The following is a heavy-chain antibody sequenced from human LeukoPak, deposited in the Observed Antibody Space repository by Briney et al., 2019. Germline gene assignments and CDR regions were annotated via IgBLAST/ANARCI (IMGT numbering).Heavy chain of an antibody. Sequence: GGSLRLSCTASGFPFIEYSMNWVRQVPGKGLEWIAYIGIDSGNIKYADSVRGRFTISADKTKNSLYVQMNSLRVEDTAVYYCARDHNYAFDNWGQGTLVPVAS. CDR2: IGIDSGNI. CDR3: ARDHNYAFDN. J-gene: IGHJ4*02. D-gene: IGHD1-1*01. CDR1: GFPFIEYS. V-gene: IGHV3-48*01.